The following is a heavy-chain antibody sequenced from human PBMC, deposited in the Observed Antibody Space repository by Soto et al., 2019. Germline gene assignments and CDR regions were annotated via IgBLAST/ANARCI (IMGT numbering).Heavy chain of an antibody. D-gene: IGHD3-9*01. V-gene: IGHV4-31*03. J-gene: IGHJ4*02. CDR3: ARVYYDILTGYPYFDY. CDR1: GGSISSGGYY. Sequence: SETLSLTCTVSGGSISSGGYYWSWIRQHPGKGLEWIGYIYYSGSTYYNPPLKSRVTISVDTSKNQFSLKLSPVTAADTAVYYCARVYYDILTGYPYFDYWGQGTLVTVSS. CDR2: IYYSGST.